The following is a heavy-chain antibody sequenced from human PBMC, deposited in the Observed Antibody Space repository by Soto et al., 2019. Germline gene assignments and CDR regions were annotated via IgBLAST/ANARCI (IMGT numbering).Heavy chain of an antibody. D-gene: IGHD5-12*01. CDR3: ARHLGGYDSSGDY. V-gene: IGHV4-39*01. CDR2: SYFSGST. CDR1: GCSISSSSYY. Sequence: SETLSLTCTVSGCSISSSSYYWGWIRQPPGKGLEWIGSSYFSGSTYYNPSLKRGVTITVDTSKNQFSLKLSSVTAAETAVYYCARHLGGYDSSGDYWGQGTLVTVSS. J-gene: IGHJ4*02.